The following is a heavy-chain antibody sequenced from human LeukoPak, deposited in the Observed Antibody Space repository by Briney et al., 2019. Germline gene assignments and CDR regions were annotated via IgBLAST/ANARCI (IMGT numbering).Heavy chain of an antibody. CDR1: GGSISSSNW. Sequence: PSETLSLTCAISGGSISSSNWWTWVRQPPGKGLEWVGEIYLRGNTNYNPSLESRVTISVDESKTQLSLRLESVTAADTAVYYCARGTITTMTDSWGPGTLVTVSS. CDR3: ARGTITTMTDS. CDR2: IYLRGNT. D-gene: IGHD4-17*01. V-gene: IGHV4-4*02. J-gene: IGHJ4*02.